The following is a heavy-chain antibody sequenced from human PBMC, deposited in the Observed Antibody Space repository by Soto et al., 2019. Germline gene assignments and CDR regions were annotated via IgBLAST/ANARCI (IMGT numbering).Heavy chain of an antibody. CDR3: ERRGSYYYYYFGMDV. D-gene: IGHD1-26*01. Sequence: KPSETLSLTCAVYGGSFSGYYWSWIRQPPGKGLEWIGEINHSGSTNYNPSLKSRVTISVDTSKNQFSLKLSSVTAADTAVYYCERRGSYYYYYFGMDVWGQGTTVTVSS. J-gene: IGHJ6*02. CDR2: INHSGST. CDR1: GGSFSGYY. V-gene: IGHV4-34*01.